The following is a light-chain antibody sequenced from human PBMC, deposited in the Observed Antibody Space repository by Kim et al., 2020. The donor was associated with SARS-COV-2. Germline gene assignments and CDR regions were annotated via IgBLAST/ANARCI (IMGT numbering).Light chain of an antibody. V-gene: IGLV4-69*01. CDR2: LNGDGSH. J-gene: IGLJ3*02. Sequence: SGKLTSTLRSGNNKSATAWHQQQPQQGPRSLMKLNGDGSHNKGDGIPDPFSSSSSGAERYLIISSLQSEDEADYYCQTWGTGIWVFGGGTQLTVL. CDR1: SGNNKSA. CDR3: QTWGTGIWV.